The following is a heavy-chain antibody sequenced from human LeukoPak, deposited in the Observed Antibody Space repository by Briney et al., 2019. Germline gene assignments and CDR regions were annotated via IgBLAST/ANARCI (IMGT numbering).Heavy chain of an antibody. J-gene: IGHJ4*02. Sequence: SETLSPTCTVSGGSISSGGYYWSWIRQHPGKGLEWIGYIYYSGSTYYNPSLKSRVTISVDTSKNQFSLKLSSVTAADTAVYYCARVFSAGSSVVDYWGQGTLVTVSS. D-gene: IGHD6-6*01. CDR1: GGSISSGGYY. CDR2: IYYSGST. V-gene: IGHV4-31*03. CDR3: ARVFSAGSSVVDY.